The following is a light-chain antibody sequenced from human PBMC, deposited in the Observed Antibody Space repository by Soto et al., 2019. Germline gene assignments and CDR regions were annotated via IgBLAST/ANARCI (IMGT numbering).Light chain of an antibody. J-gene: IGKJ1*01. CDR3: QHYNTWPWT. CDR1: QTVRNNY. V-gene: IGKV3-20*01. CDR2: DAS. Sequence: EFVLTQSPVTLSLSPGERATLSCRASQTVRNNYLAWYQQKPGQAPRLLIYDASSRATGIPDRFSGGGSGTDFTLTISRLEPEDFAVYYCQHYNTWPWTFGQGTKVDIK.